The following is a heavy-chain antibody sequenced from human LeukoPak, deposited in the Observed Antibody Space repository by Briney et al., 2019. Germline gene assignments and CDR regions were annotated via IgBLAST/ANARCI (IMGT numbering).Heavy chain of an antibody. CDR3: ARHPPYGDNGLDWLDP. D-gene: IGHD4-17*01. Sequence: SETLSLTCTVSGDSVSAGVYWAWIRQPPGKGLEWIGSIYHSGSTYYNPSLQSRVNIPVDKSKNQFSLNLSSVTAADTAIYFCARHPPYGDNGLDWLDPWGQGAPVTVSS. J-gene: IGHJ5*02. V-gene: IGHV4-38-2*02. CDR1: GDSVSAGVY. CDR2: IYHSGST.